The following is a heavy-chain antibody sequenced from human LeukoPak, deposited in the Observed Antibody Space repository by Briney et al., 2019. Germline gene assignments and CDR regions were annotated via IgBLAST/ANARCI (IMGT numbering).Heavy chain of an antibody. CDR3: ARNSPVDS. Sequence: GGSLRLSCAASGFTFSTYAMNWVRQAPGKGLEWVSIISGSGGSTYYADSLKGRFTISRDNSKNTLYLQMNSLRAEDTALYYCARNSPVDSWGQGTLVTVSS. D-gene: IGHD2-21*01. CDR2: ISGSGGST. J-gene: IGHJ4*02. V-gene: IGHV3-23*01. CDR1: GFTFSTYA.